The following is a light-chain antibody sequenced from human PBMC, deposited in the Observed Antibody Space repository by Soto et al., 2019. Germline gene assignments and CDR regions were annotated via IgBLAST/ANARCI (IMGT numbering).Light chain of an antibody. V-gene: IGKV1-27*01. Sequence: DIQMTQSPSSLSASVGDRVTITRRASQGISNYLAWYQQKPGKVPKLLIYAASTFQSGVPSRFSGSGSGTEFTLTISSLQPEDVATYYCQKYNSAPRTFGQGTKVEIK. CDR1: QGISNY. J-gene: IGKJ1*01. CDR2: AAS. CDR3: QKYNSAPRT.